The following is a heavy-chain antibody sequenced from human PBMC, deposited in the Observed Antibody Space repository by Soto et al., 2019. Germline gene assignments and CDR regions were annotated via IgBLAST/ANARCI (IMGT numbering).Heavy chain of an antibody. V-gene: IGHV4-39*01. J-gene: IGHJ4*02. D-gene: IGHD6-13*01. Sequence: SETLSLTCTVSGGSISTGFYYWDWIRQPPGKGLQWIGSIYYSGSTCYNPSLKSRVTISVDTSKNQFSLELSSVTAADTAVYYCARHNIEVETGQLVGVFDCWGQGTLVTVSS. CDR2: IYYSGST. CDR3: ARHNIEVETGQLVGVFDC. CDR1: GGSISTGFYY.